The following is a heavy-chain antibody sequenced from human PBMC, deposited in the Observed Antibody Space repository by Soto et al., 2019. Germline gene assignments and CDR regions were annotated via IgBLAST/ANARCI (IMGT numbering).Heavy chain of an antibody. CDR1: GYSYPSYW. V-gene: IGHV5-10-1*01. CDR3: ARHLVGATGMNY. CDR2: NDPTDSYT. D-gene: IGHD1-26*01. J-gene: IGHJ4*02. Sequence: GESLNTPCQCPGYSYPSYWIRRVRQMPGKGQEWMRRNDPTDSYTNSSPSFQSHVTISANKSTSTAYLQWSCLKASDTALYYCARHLVGATGMNYWGQGTLVTVSS.